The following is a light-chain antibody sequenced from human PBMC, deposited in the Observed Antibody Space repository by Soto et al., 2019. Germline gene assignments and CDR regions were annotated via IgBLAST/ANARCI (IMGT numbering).Light chain of an antibody. J-gene: IGKJ5*01. Sequence: EIVLTQSPATLSLSPGERATLSCRANQNLGDGRLAWYQQKPGQPPTLLIYDASTRATGIPDRFSGSGSGTDFTLTISRLEPEDFAVYYCQEHASIFGQGTRLE. CDR2: DAS. V-gene: IGKV3-20*01. CDR1: QNLGDGR. CDR3: QEHASI.